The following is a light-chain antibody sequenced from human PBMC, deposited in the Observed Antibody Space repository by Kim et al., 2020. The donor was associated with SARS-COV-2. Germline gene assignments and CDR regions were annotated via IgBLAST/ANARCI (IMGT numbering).Light chain of an antibody. CDR1: QSIEKH. CDR3: QRRSSLPPYT. Sequence: PGEKAHLAWGASQSIEKHLVRNKRKPGQAPRLLIFDASGRATGIPDRFSGSGSGTDFTLTIARLEPEDFTVYYCQRRSSLPPYTLGEGTKLEIK. CDR2: DAS. J-gene: IGKJ2*01. V-gene: IGKV3-11*01.